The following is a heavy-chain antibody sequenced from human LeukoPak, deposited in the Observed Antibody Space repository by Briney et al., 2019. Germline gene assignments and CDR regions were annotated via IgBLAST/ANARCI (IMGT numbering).Heavy chain of an antibody. Sequence: ASVKVSCKASGYTFTSYGISWVRQAPGQGLEWMGWISAYNGNTNYAQKLQGRVTMTTDTSTSTAYMELRSLGSDDTAVYYCARDYSKFIAVAAGYWGQGTLVTVSS. D-gene: IGHD6-19*01. J-gene: IGHJ4*02. CDR1: GYTFTSYG. CDR3: ARDYSKFIAVAAGY. CDR2: ISAYNGNT. V-gene: IGHV1-18*01.